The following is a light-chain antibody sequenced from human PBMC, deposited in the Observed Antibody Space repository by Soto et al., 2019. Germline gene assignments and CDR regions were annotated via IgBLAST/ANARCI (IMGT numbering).Light chain of an antibody. CDR3: TSWTTSTTMI. V-gene: IGLV2-14*03. Sequence: QSVLTQPASVSGSPGQRIPIPCPGTSGDIGAYTFFSWYQQHPGKAPKLMLYDVNIRPSGVSNRFSGSKSGNTASLTISGLQAEDEADYYCTSWTTSTTMIFGGGTKLTVL. CDR1: SGDIGAYTF. J-gene: IGLJ2*01. CDR2: DVN.